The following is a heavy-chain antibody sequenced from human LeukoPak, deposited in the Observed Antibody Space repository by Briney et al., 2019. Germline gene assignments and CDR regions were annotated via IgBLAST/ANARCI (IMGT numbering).Heavy chain of an antibody. CDR1: GFTFSDFH. J-gene: IGHJ4*02. CDR3: ARLSGTYSRGGDH. CDR2: ISGSGYAI. D-gene: IGHD1-26*01. V-gene: IGHV3-11*01. Sequence: PGGSLRLSCTASGFTFSDFHMSGIRQAPGKGLEWVSHISGSGYAIHHPGSVKGRFTISRDNAKNSLYLQMNSLRVEDSAVYYCARLSGTYSRGGDHWGQGTLVTVSS.